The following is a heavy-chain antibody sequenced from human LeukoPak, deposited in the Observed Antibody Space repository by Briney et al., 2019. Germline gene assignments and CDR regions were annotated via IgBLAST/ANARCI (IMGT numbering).Heavy chain of an antibody. J-gene: IGHJ6*02. CDR3: ARGNSVNRYFYALGV. Sequence: PGVPLRLSCAASGFTFSSYAMHWVRQAPGKGLEWLAGITSDGNKKFHSDSVKGRLTISRDNFRNTLYLQMNSLRLEDTGVYYCARGNSVNRYFYALGVWGQGTTVTVSS. CDR1: GFTFSSYA. D-gene: IGHD4-23*01. CDR2: ITSDGNKK. V-gene: IGHV3-30-3*01.